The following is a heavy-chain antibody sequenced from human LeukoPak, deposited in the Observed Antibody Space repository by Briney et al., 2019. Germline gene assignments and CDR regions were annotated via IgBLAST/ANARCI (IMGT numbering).Heavy chain of an antibody. CDR2: INGDGSST. CDR3: AKGGTTVVDY. J-gene: IGHJ4*02. CDR1: GNYW. D-gene: IGHD4-23*01. Sequence: GGSLRLSCAASGNYWMHWVRQAPGKGLVWVSHINGDGSSTTYADSVKGRFTISRDNAKNTLYLQMNSLRAEDTAVYYCAKGGTTVVDYWGQGTLVTVSS. V-gene: IGHV3-74*03.